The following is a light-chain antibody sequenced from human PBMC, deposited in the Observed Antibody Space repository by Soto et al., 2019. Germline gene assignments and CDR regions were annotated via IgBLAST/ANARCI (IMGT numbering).Light chain of an antibody. CDR2: DVS. CDR3: SSYTSSSTLVV. V-gene: IGLV2-14*01. J-gene: IGLJ2*01. CDR1: SSDVGGYNY. Sequence: QSALTQPASVSGSPGQSITISCTGTSSDVGGYNYVSWYQQHPGKAPKFMIYDVSNRPSGFSNRFSGSKSGNTASLTISGLQAEYEADYYCSSYTSSSTLVVFGGGTKLTVL.